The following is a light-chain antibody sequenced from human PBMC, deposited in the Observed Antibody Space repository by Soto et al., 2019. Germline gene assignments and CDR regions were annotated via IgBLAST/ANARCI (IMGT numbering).Light chain of an antibody. CDR3: QQYNSRIT. CDR2: KAS. CDR1: QGISSY. Sequence: DIQLTQSPSFLSASVGDRVIITFRASQGISSYLAWYQQKPGKAPKLLIYKASSLESGVPSRFSGSGSGTEFTLTISSLQPDDFATYYCQQYNSRITFGQGTRLEIK. V-gene: IGKV1-5*03. J-gene: IGKJ5*01.